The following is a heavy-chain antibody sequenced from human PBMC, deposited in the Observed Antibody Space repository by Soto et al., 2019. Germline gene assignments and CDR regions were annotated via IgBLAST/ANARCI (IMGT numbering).Heavy chain of an antibody. J-gene: IGHJ5*02. V-gene: IGHV4-31*03. CDR1: GGSISSGGYY. Sequence: SETLSLTCTVSGGSISSGGYYWSWIRQHPGKGLEWIGYIYYSGSTYYNPSLKSRVTISVDTSKNQFSLKLSSVTAADTAVYYCARGSYYDSSGYYGPWDQGTLVTVSS. D-gene: IGHD3-22*01. CDR2: IYYSGST. CDR3: ARGSYYDSSGYYGP.